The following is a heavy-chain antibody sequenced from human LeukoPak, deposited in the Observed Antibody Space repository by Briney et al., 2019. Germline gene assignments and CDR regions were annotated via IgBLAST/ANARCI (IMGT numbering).Heavy chain of an antibody. J-gene: IGHJ4*02. CDR2: ISSSSSYI. CDR3: ARKLDDFWGGYTLGFDY. Sequence: GGSLRLSCAASGFTFSSYSMNWVRQAPGKGLEWVSSISSSSSYIYYADSVKGRFTISRDNAKNSVYLQMNSLRAEDTAVYYCARKLDDFWGGYTLGFDYWGQGTLVTVSS. V-gene: IGHV3-21*01. D-gene: IGHD3-3*01. CDR1: GFTFSSYS.